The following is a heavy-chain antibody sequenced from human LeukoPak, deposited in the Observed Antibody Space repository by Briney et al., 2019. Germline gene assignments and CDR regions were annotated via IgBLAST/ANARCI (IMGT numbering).Heavy chain of an antibody. J-gene: IGHJ4*02. V-gene: IGHV4-31*03. CDR1: GASVSSGGYY. D-gene: IGHD4-11*01. CDR3: ARTLVHYGNYSAGFYFDQ. CDR2: TYDSGRT. Sequence: SETLSLTCTVSGASVSSGGYYWSWVRQVPGKGLEWIGYTYDSGRTFYSPSLKSRGTISVDTSKNQFSLRLSSVTAADAAVYYCARTLVHYGNYSAGFYFDQWGQGALVAVSS.